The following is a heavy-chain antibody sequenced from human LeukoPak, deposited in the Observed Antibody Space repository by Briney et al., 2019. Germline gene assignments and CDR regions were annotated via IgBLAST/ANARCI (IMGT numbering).Heavy chain of an antibody. Sequence: GASVKVSCKASGYTFTTYYMHWVRQAPGQGLEWMGWINPNSGGTNYAQKFQGRVTMTRDTSISTAYMELSRLRSDDTAVYYCARDLATVRYFDWLEPWGQGTLVTVSS. J-gene: IGHJ5*02. D-gene: IGHD3-9*01. CDR1: GYTFTTYY. CDR2: INPNSGGT. CDR3: ARDLATVRYFDWLEP. V-gene: IGHV1-2*02.